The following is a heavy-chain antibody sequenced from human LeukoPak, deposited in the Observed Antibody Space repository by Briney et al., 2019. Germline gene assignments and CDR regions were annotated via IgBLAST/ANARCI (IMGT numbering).Heavy chain of an antibody. J-gene: IGHJ3*02. V-gene: IGHV1-18*01. CDR3: ARGLQENLAWLTAFSAFDI. CDR1: GGTFSSYA. CDR2: ISAYNGNT. Sequence: WASVKVSCKASGGTFSSYAISWVRQAPGQGLEWMGWISAYNGNTNYAQKVQGRVTMTTDTSTSTAYMELRSLRSDDTAVYYCARGLQENLAWLTAFSAFDIWGQGTMVTVSS. D-gene: IGHD6-19*01.